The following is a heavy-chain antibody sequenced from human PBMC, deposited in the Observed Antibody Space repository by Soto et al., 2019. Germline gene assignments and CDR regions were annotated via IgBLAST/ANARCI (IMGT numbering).Heavy chain of an antibody. Sequence: ASVKVSCKASGYTLTGYYMHWVRQAPGQGLEWLGWINPNTGVTKYAHDFQGRVTMTRDTSISTTYMELSRLRSDDTAVYYCATGFLGYTYGHGGDYWGQGTLVTVS. D-gene: IGHD5-18*01. CDR1: GYTLTGYY. CDR2: INPNTGVT. J-gene: IGHJ4*02. V-gene: IGHV1-2*07. CDR3: ATGFLGYTYGHGGDY.